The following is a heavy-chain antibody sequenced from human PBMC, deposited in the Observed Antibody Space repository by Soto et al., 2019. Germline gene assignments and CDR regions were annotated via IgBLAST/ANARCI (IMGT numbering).Heavy chain of an antibody. CDR3: ARDLPCGGDCYSLFDY. J-gene: IGHJ4*02. D-gene: IGHD2-21*01. CDR2: ISSSSSYI. V-gene: IGHV3-21*01. CDR1: GFTFSSYS. Sequence: ESGGGLVKPGGSLRLSCAASGFTFSSYSMNWVRQAPGKGLEWVSSISSSSSYIYYADSVKGRFTISRDNAKNSLYLQMNSLRAEDTAVYYCARDLPCGGDCYSLFDYWGQGTLVTVSS.